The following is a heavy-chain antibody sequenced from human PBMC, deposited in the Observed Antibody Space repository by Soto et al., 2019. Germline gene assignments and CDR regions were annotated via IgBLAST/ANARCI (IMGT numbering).Heavy chain of an antibody. Sequence: GASVKVSCKASGYTFSGYYIHWVRQAPGQGLEWMGWINPNSGGTNYAQKFQGRVTMTRDTSISTAYMQLSRLRSDDTAVYYCARGEGYYYGMDVWGQGTTVTVSS. V-gene: IGHV1-2*02. CDR2: INPNSGGT. CDR1: GYTFSGYY. J-gene: IGHJ6*02. CDR3: ARGEGYYYGMDV. D-gene: IGHD1-26*01.